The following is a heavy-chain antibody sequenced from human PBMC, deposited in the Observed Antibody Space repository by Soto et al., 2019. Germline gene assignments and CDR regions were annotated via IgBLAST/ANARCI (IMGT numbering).Heavy chain of an antibody. CDR1: GFTFSNYW. CDR3: ARERRPTTAHY. Sequence: EVQVVESGGGLVQPGGSLRLSCAVSGFTFSNYWMTWVRQAPGKGLEWVAYMNEDGSKIYYVDSLRGRFTISRDNAKNSLYLQMNILIVDDTAVYYCARERRPTTAHYCGQGNLVTVSS. V-gene: IGHV3-7*01. CDR2: MNEDGSKI. D-gene: IGHD1-1*01. J-gene: IGHJ4*02.